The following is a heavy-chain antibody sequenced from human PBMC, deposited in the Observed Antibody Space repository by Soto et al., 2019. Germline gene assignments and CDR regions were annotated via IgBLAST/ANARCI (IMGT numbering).Heavy chain of an antibody. CDR2: ISSSSSTI. CDR1: GFTFSSYS. D-gene: IGHD6-13*01. Sequence: GGSLRLSCAASGFTFSSYSMNWVRQAPGKGLEWVSYISSSSSTIYYADSVKGRFTISRDNAKNSLYLQMNSLRAEDTAVYYCARISSGYSSSWDDAFDIWGQGTMVTVSS. V-gene: IGHV3-48*01. J-gene: IGHJ3*02. CDR3: ARISSGYSSSWDDAFDI.